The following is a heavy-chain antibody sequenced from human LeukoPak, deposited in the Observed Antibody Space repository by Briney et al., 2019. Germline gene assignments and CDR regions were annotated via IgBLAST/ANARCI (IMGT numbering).Heavy chain of an antibody. V-gene: IGHV3-7*01. Sequence: GGSLRLSCAVSGFTFSNYWMSWVRQAPGKGLEWVANIKQDGSEKYYVDSVKGRFTISRDNAKNSLYLQMNSLRAEDTAVYYCARGLDLWNTWGQGTLVTVSS. D-gene: IGHD3/OR15-3a*01. J-gene: IGHJ4*02. CDR3: ARGLDLWNT. CDR1: GFTFSNYW. CDR2: IKQDGSEK.